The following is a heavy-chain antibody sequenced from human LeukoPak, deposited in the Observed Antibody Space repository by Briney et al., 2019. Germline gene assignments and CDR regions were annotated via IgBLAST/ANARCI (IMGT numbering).Heavy chain of an antibody. J-gene: IGHJ4*02. CDR2: INPNSGDM. D-gene: IGHD6-19*01. Sequence: ASVRVHCKASGYTFTDHYMHWVRQAPGQGLEHMGWINPNSGDMKYAQKFQGRVTMTRDTSINTAYMELRSLRSDDTAVYYCARLYPSIPVAGSGNCFDSWGQGTLVTVSS. CDR3: ARLYPSIPVAGSGNCFDS. V-gene: IGHV1-2*02. CDR1: GYTFTDHY.